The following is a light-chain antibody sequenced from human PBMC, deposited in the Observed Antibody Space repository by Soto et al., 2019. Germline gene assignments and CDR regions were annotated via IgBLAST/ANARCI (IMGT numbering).Light chain of an antibody. J-gene: IGKJ1*01. Sequence: ILMVQPPATPSLYPREKATLSCRASQSVSSNLAWYQQKPGQAPRLLIYGASTRATGIPARFSGSGSGTEFTLTISSLESEDFAVYYCQQYNTLPPWTFGQGTKVDI. CDR3: QQYNTLPPWT. CDR2: GAS. CDR1: QSVSSN. V-gene: IGKV3-15*01.